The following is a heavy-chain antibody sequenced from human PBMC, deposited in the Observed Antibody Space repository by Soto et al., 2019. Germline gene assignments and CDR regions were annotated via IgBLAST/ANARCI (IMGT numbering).Heavy chain of an antibody. D-gene: IGHD2-8*01. CDR3: ASLRVYCTNGVCYGMDV. V-gene: IGHV5-10-1*01. CDR1: GYSFTSYW. J-gene: IGHJ6*02. Sequence: PGESLKISCKGSGYSFTSYWISWVRQMPGKGLEWMGRIDPSDSYTNYSQSFQGHVTISADKYISTAYLQWSSLKASDTDMYYCASLRVYCTNGVCYGMDVWGQGTKV. CDR2: IDPSDSYT.